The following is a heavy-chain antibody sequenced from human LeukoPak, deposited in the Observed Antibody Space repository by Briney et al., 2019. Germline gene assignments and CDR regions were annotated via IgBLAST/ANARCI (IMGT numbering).Heavy chain of an antibody. D-gene: IGHD4-17*01. CDR3: AKHSTTVTTDYFDY. CDR1: GFTFSDYY. Sequence: PGGSLGLSCAASGFTFSDYYMSWIRQAPGKGLEWVSYISSSSSYTNYADSVKGRFTISRDNSKNTLYLQMNSLRAEDTAVYYCAKHSTTVTTDYFDYWGQGTLVTVSS. CDR2: ISSSSSYT. V-gene: IGHV3-11*03. J-gene: IGHJ4*02.